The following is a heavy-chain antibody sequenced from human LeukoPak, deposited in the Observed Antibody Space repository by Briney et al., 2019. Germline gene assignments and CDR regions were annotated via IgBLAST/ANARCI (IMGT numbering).Heavy chain of an antibody. Sequence: HTGGSLRLSCAASGFTFSSYSMNWVRQAPGKGLEWVSVISGSGSTTYYADSVKGRFTISRDNSKNTLYLQMNSLRAEDTAVYYCAKADYDILTGYTYYFDYWGQGTLVTVPS. D-gene: IGHD3-9*01. CDR2: ISGSGSTT. J-gene: IGHJ4*02. V-gene: IGHV3-23*01. CDR1: GFTFSSYS. CDR3: AKADYDILTGYTYYFDY.